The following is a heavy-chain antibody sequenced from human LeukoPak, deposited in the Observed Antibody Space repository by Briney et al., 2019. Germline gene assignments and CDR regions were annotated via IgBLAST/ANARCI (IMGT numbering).Heavy chain of an antibody. J-gene: IGHJ5*02. CDR2: IYHSGST. V-gene: IGHV4-38-2*02. CDR1: GYSISSDYY. CDR3: ARDSGTVTSP. Sequence: SETLSLTCTVSGYSISSDYYWGWIRQPPGKGLEWIGFIYHSGSTYYNPSLKSRVTISVDTSKNQFSLKLSSVTAADTAVYYCARDSGTVTSPWGQGTLVTVSS. D-gene: IGHD4-17*01.